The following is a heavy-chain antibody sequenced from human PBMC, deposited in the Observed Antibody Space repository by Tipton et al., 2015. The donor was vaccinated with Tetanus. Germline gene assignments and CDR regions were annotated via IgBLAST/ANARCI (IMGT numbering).Heavy chain of an antibody. CDR3: ARQADMRDHYFDY. CDR1: GYRFTSYW. D-gene: IGHD2-15*01. J-gene: IGHJ4*02. V-gene: IGHV5-51*01. CDR2: IYSCDSDT. Sequence: QLVQSGAELKKPGESLKISCQGSGYRFTSYWIAWVRQEPGRGLEGMGVIYSCDSDTRYSPPFHGQVTISADKSINTGYLQWISLKASDNAIYYCARQADMRDHYFDYWGQGTLVTVSS.